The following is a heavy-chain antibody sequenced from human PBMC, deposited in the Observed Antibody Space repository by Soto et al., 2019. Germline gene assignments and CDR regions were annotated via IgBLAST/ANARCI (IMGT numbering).Heavy chain of an antibody. CDR1: GVSISSYY. J-gene: IGHJ5*02. D-gene: IGHD5-18*01. CDR2: IYYSGST. Sequence: QVQLQESGPGLVKPSETLSLTCTVSGVSISSYYWSWIRQPPGKGLEWIGCIYYSGSTNYNPSLKSRVTRSVDTSKHQYSLKLRSVTAADTAVYYCASGGVDTAMVPWWFDPWGQGTLVTVSS. CDR3: ASGGVDTAMVPWWFDP. V-gene: IGHV4-59*01.